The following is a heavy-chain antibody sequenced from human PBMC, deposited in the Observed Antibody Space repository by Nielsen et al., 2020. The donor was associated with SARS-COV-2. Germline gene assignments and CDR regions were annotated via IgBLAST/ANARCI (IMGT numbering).Heavy chain of an antibody. D-gene: IGHD2-2*01. CDR1: GGSISSGGYY. CDR3: ARSYCSSTSCYFPPVPDAFDI. J-gene: IGHJ3*02. CDR2: IYYSGST. Sequence: SETLSLTCTVSGGSISSGGYYWSWIRQHPGKGLEWIGYIYYSGSTYYNPSLKSRVTISVDTSKNQFSLKLSSVTAADTAVYYCARSYCSSTSCYFPPVPDAFDIWGQGTMVTVSS. V-gene: IGHV4-31*03.